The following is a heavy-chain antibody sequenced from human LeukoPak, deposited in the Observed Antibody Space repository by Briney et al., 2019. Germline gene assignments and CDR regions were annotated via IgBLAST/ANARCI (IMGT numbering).Heavy chain of an antibody. V-gene: IGHV4-39*01. CDR1: GGSISSGSYY. CDR2: IYYSGST. Sequence: PSETLSLTCTVSGGSISSGSYYWSWIRQPAGKGLEWIGSIYYSGSTYYNPSLKSRVTISVDTSKNQFSLKLSSVTAADTAVYYCASIVYYDFWSGYPGQDYYYYMDVWGKGTTVTVSS. J-gene: IGHJ6*03. D-gene: IGHD3-3*01. CDR3: ASIVYYDFWSGYPGQDYYYYMDV.